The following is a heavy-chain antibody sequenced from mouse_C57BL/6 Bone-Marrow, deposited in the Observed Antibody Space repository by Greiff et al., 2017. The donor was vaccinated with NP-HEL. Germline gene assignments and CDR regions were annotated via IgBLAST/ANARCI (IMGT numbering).Heavy chain of an antibody. V-gene: IGHV5-9-1*02. J-gene: IGHJ3*01. CDR2: ISSGGDYI. D-gene: IGHD1-1*01. CDR3: TRENPLYYGSSYWFAY. Sequence: EVKVVESGEGLVKPGGSLKLSCAASGFTFSSYAMSWVRQTPEKRLEWVAYISSGGDYIYYADTVKGRFTISRDNARNTLYLQMSSLKSEDTAMYYCTRENPLYYGSSYWFAYWGQGTLVTVSA. CDR1: GFTFSSYA.